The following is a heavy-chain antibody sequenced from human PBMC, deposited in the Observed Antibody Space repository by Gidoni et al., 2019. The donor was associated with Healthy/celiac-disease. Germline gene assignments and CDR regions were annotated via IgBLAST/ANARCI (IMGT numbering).Heavy chain of an antibody. Sequence: QVQLVQSGAEVKKPGPSVNGACQASGGTSSSYASSWVRHAPGQGLAWMGGIIHIFGTANYAQKFQGRVTITADESTSTAYMELSSLRSEDTAVYYCARQRGYCSGGSCLHYWGQGTLVTVSS. CDR3: ARQRGYCSGGSCLHY. CDR1: GGTSSSYA. V-gene: IGHV1-69*01. CDR2: IIHIFGTA. D-gene: IGHD2-15*01. J-gene: IGHJ4*02.